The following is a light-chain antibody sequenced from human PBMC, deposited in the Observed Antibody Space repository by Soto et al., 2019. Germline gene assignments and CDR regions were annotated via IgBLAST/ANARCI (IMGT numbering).Light chain of an antibody. CDR2: DVS. CDR3: SAYTGATVA. CDR1: TSDVGGYNY. J-gene: IGLJ2*01. V-gene: IGLV2-14*03. Sequence: QSVLTQPASVSGSPGQSITISCTGTTSDVGGYNYVSWYQQHPGKAPKLMIYDVSNRPSGVSNRFSGSKSGNTASLTISGLQAEDEGDYYCSAYTGATVAFGGGTKLTVL.